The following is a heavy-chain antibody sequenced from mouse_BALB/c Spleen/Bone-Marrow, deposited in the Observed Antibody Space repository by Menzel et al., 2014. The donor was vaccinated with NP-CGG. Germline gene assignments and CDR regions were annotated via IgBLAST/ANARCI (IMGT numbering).Heavy chain of an antibody. J-gene: IGHJ2*02. CDR2: INPYNGVT. CDR1: GYSFAAYY. D-gene: IGHD1-1*01. CDR3: AGRVDARDY. V-gene: IGHV1-31*01. Sequence: VQLQQSGPELVKPGASVKISCKASGYSFAAYYMHWVKQSHVKSLEWIGRINPYNGVTTYNQNFSDKATLTVDESSSTAYMELHSLTSEDSSVYCCAGRVDARDYWGQGTSLTVSS.